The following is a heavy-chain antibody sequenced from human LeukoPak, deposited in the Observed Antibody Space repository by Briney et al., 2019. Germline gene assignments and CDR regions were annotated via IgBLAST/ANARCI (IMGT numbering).Heavy chain of an antibody. Sequence: ASVKVSCKTSGYTFTNYYLHWVRQAPGQGLEWMGIINPNSGSTTYAQKFQGRVTMTRDTSTSTVYMELSSLRSEDTAVYYCARDYSSSPDYYGMDVWGQGTTVTVSS. CDR2: INPNSGST. CDR1: GYTFTNYY. CDR3: ARDYSSSPDYYGMDV. D-gene: IGHD6-13*01. J-gene: IGHJ6*02. V-gene: IGHV1-46*01.